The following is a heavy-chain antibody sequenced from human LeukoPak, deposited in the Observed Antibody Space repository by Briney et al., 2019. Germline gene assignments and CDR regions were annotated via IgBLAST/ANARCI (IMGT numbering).Heavy chain of an antibody. V-gene: IGHV1-46*01. Sequence: ASVKVSCKASGYTFTTYYMHWVRQAPGQGLESMGIINPSDGSTSYAQKFQGRVTMTRDTSTSTVYMELSSLRSEDTAVYYCARSGRLTVTTWDYYYGMDVWGQGTTVTVSS. D-gene: IGHD4-17*01. CDR1: GYTFTTYY. CDR2: INPSDGST. J-gene: IGHJ6*02. CDR3: ARSGRLTVTTWDYYYGMDV.